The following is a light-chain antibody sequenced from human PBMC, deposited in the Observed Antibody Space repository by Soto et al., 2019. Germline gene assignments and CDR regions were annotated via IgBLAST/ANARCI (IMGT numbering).Light chain of an antibody. CDR2: EVT. J-gene: IGLJ2*01. CDR3: SSYTSTNHVV. V-gene: IGLV2-14*01. CDR1: SSDVGGYNY. Sequence: QSVLTQPASVSGSPGQSITVSCTGTSSDVGGYNYVSWYQQHPGKAPKLVIYEVTKRPSGVSNRFSGSKSGNTASLTISVLQAEDETDYYCSSYTSTNHVVFGGGTQLTVL.